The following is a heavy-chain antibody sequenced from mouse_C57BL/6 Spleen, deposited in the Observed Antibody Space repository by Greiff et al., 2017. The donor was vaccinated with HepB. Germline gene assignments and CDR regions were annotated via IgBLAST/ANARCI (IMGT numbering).Heavy chain of an antibody. CDR2: IYPGDGDT. Sequence: LQESGPELVKPGASVKISCKASGYAFSSSWMNWVKQRPGKGLEWIGRIYPGDGDTNYNGKFKGKATLTADKSSSTAYMQLSSLTSEDSAVYFCARMEGITTVVPNWYFDVWGTGTTVTVSS. J-gene: IGHJ1*03. D-gene: IGHD1-1*01. CDR1: GYAFSSSW. V-gene: IGHV1-82*01. CDR3: ARMEGITTVVPNWYFDV.